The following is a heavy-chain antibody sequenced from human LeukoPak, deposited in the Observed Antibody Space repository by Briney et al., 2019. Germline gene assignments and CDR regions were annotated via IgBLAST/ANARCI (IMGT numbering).Heavy chain of an antibody. CDR1: GFTFSSYA. CDR2: ISGSGGST. J-gene: IGHJ3*02. CDR3: AKDQFEQQLVPGAFDI. V-gene: IGHV3-23*01. Sequence: GGSLRLSCAASGFTFSSYAMSWVRQAPGKGLEWVSAISGSGGSTYYADSVKGRFTISRDNSKNTLYLQMNSLRAEDTAVYYCAKDQFEQQLVPGAFDIWGQGTMVTVSS. D-gene: IGHD6-13*01.